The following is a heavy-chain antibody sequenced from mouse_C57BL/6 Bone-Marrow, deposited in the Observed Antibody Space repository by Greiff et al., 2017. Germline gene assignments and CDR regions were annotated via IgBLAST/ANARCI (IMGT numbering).Heavy chain of an antibody. CDR2: INPSSGYT. CDR3: ARSYYSNYVYWYFDV. Sequence: VKLVESGAELAKPGASVKLSCKASGYTFTSYWMHWVKQRPGQGLEWIGYINPSSGYTKYNQKFKDKATLTADKSSSTAYMQLSSLTYDDSAVYYCARSYYSNYVYWYFDVWGTGTTVTVSS. CDR1: GYTFTSYW. D-gene: IGHD2-5*01. J-gene: IGHJ1*03. V-gene: IGHV1-7*01.